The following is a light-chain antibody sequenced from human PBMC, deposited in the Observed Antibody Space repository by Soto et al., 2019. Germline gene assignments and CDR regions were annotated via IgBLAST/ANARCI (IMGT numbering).Light chain of an antibody. CDR1: QAISNY. Sequence: DIPMTQSPSSLSASVGDRVTITCRASQAISNYLAWYQQKPGKVPKVLIYAASTLQSGVPSRFSGSGSGTDFTLTISSLQPEDVATYYCQKYNSAPLTFGQGTRLEIK. V-gene: IGKV1-27*01. CDR2: AAS. CDR3: QKYNSAPLT. J-gene: IGKJ5*01.